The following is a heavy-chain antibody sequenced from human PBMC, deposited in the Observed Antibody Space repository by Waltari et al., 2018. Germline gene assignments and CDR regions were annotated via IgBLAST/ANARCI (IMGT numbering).Heavy chain of an antibody. V-gene: IGHV3-7*01. CDR2: IKQDGSEK. Sequence: EVQLVESGGGLVQPGGSLRLSCAASGFTFSSYWMSWVRQAPGQGLEWVANIKQDGSEKYYVDSVKGRFTISRDNAKNSLYLQMNSLRAEDTAVYYCARESGSATIFGVVTPVYFDYWGQGTLVTVSS. CDR3: ARESGSATIFGVVTPVYFDY. D-gene: IGHD3-3*01. J-gene: IGHJ4*02. CDR1: GFTFSSYW.